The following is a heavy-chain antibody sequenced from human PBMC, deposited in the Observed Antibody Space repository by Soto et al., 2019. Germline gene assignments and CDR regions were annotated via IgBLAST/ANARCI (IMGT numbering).Heavy chain of an antibody. CDR3: ATESENCSSTSCPNDY. Sequence: GASENVSCKVSGYTLTELSMHWVRQAPGKGLEWMGGFDPEDGETIYAQKFQGRVTMTEDTSTDTAYMELSSLRSEDTAVYYCATESENCSSTSCPNDYWGQGTLVTVSS. CDR2: FDPEDGET. J-gene: IGHJ4*02. D-gene: IGHD2-2*01. V-gene: IGHV1-24*01. CDR1: GYTLTELS.